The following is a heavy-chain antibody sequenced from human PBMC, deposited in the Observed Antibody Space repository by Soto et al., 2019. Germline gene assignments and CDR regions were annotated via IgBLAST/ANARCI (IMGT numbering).Heavy chain of an antibody. CDR2: IYPGDSDT. Sequence: GESLKISCKGSGYSFTSYWIGWVRQMPGKGLEWMGIIYPGDSDTRYSPSFQGQVTISADKSISTAYLQWSSLKASDTAMYYCVREADSMARGFLDNYYYGMDVWGQGTTVTVSS. CDR1: GYSFTSYW. CDR3: VREADSMARGFLDNYYYGMDV. V-gene: IGHV5-51*01. D-gene: IGHD3-10*01. J-gene: IGHJ6*02.